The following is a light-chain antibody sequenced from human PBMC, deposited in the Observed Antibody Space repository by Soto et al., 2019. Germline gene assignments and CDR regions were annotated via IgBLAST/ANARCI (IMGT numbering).Light chain of an antibody. Sequence: ILLTQSPDTLSLSPGDTATLSCRASQSVGGYLAWYQQKPGQAPRVLIYDASNRATGIPARFSGSGSGTDFTLTISSLEPEDAAVYYCQQRSNWPPITFGQGTRLETK. CDR3: QQRSNWPPIT. CDR2: DAS. CDR1: QSVGGY. J-gene: IGKJ5*01. V-gene: IGKV3-11*01.